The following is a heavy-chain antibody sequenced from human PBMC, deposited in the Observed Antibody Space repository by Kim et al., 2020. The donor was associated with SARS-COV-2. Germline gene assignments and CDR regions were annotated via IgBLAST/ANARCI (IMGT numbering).Heavy chain of an antibody. CDR3: ARLGPNWDKPMDS. V-gene: IGHV4-39*01. J-gene: IGHJ4*02. CDR1: GDSISSSTYY. D-gene: IGHD7-27*01. CDR2: IYYTGST. Sequence: SETLSLTCTVSGDSISSSTYYWGWIRQPPGKGLEWIGTIYYTGSTYYNPSLKSRVTISADMSNNQFSLKLSSVTAADTALYYCARLGPNWDKPMDSWGLGTLVTVSS.